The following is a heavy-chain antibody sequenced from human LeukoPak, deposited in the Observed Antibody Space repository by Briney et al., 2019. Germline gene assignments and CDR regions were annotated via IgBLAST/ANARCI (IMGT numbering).Heavy chain of an antibody. CDR2: INHSGST. V-gene: IGHV4-34*01. CDR1: GGSFSGYY. J-gene: IGHJ4*02. CDR3: ARLQLGHFDY. Sequence: PSETLSLTCAVYGGSFSGYYWSWIRQPPGKGLGWIGEINHSGSTNYNPSLKSRVTISVDTSKNQFSLKLSSVTAADTAVYYCARLQLGHFDYWGQGTLVTVSS. D-gene: IGHD6-13*01.